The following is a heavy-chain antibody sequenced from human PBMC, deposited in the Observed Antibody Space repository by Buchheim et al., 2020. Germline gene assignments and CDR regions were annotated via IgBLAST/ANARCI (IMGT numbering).Heavy chain of an antibody. CDR1: GFTFSSYG. V-gene: IGHV3-30*18. D-gene: IGHD1-1*01. CDR2: ISYDGSNK. J-gene: IGHJ4*02. CDR3: AKLSAELETRPLDY. Sequence: QVQLVESGGGVVQPGRSLRLSCAASGFTFSSYGMHWVRQAPGKGLEWVAVISYDGSNKYYADSVKGRFTISRDNSKNTLYLQMNSLGAEDTAVYYCAKLSAELETRPLDYWGQGTL.